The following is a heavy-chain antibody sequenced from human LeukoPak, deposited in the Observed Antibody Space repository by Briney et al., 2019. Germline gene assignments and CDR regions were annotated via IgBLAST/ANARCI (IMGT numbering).Heavy chain of an antibody. J-gene: IGHJ5*02. D-gene: IGHD1-26*01. Sequence: ASVTVSCKASGYTFTGHFIQWVRQAPGQGPEWMGRIDPNDGGTNYAQKFQGRVTMTRDTSISTTYMKLSSLRSDDTAVYYCARGSDSGTPMWFDPWGQGTLVTV. CDR1: GYTFTGHF. V-gene: IGHV1-2*06. CDR3: ARGSDSGTPMWFDP. CDR2: IDPNDGGT.